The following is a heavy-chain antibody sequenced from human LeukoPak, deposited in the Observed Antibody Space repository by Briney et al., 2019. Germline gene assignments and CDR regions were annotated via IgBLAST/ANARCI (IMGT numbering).Heavy chain of an antibody. CDR3: AKGGGDYYYYGMDV. D-gene: IGHD3-16*01. J-gene: IGHJ6*02. CDR1: GFTFSSCA. CDR2: IIDSGNSI. Sequence: GGSLRLSCAASGFTFSSCAMSWVRQAPGKGLEWVSPIIDSGNSIYYADSVKGRFTISRDNSKNTLYLQMNSLRAEDTAVYYCAKGGGDYYYYGMDVWGQGTTVTVSS. V-gene: IGHV3-23*01.